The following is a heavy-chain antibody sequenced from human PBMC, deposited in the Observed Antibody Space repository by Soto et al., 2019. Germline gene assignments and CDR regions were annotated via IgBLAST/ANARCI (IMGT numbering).Heavy chain of an antibody. V-gene: IGHV4-34*01. CDR1: GGSFSGYY. D-gene: IGHD4-17*01. CDR2: INHSGST. J-gene: IGHJ1*01. CDR3: ARGSNYGGNPSAEYFQH. Sequence: SETLSLTCAVYGGSFSGYYWSWIRQPPGKGLEWIGEINHSGSTNYNPSLKSRVTISVDTSKNQFSLKLSSVTAADTAVYYCARGSNYGGNPSAEYFQHWGQGTLVTVSS.